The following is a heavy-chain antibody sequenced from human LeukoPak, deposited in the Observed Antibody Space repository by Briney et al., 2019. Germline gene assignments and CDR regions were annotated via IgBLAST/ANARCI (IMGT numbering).Heavy chain of an antibody. CDR3: ATMDDKYDSSGSGII. CDR1: GGSFSGYY. V-gene: IGHV4-34*01. Sequence: SETLSLTCAVYGGSFSGYYWSWIRQPPGKGLEWIGEINHSGSTNYNPSLKSRVTISVDTSKNQFSLKLSSVTAADTAVYYCATMDDKYDSSGSGIIWGQGTVVTVSS. D-gene: IGHD3-22*01. CDR2: INHSGST. J-gene: IGHJ3*02.